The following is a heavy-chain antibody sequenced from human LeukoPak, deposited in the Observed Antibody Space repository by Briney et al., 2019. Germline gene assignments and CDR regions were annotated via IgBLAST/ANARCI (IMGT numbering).Heavy chain of an antibody. V-gene: IGHV3-23*01. Sequence: PGGSLRLSCAASGFTFSSYGMHWVRQAPGKGLEWVSAISGSGGSTYYADSVKGRFTISRDNSKNTLYLQMNSLRAEDTAVYYCAKDGDDILTGYYGFDYWGQGTLVTVSS. D-gene: IGHD3-9*01. CDR2: ISGSGGST. CDR1: GFTFSSYG. J-gene: IGHJ4*02. CDR3: AKDGDDILTGYYGFDY.